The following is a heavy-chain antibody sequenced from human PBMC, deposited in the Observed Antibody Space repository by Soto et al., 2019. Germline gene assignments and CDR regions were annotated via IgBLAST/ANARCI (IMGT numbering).Heavy chain of an antibody. CDR2: INAGNGNT. CDR1: GYTFTSYA. D-gene: IGHD1-26*01. CDR3: ARGASPLIDY. Sequence: QVQLVQSGAEVKKPGASVKVSCKASGYTFTSYAMHWVRQAPGQRLEWMGWINAGNGNTKYSQKFQGGVTITRDTSASTAYMDLSSLRSEDTAVYYCARGASPLIDYWGQGTLVTVSS. J-gene: IGHJ4*02. V-gene: IGHV1-3*01.